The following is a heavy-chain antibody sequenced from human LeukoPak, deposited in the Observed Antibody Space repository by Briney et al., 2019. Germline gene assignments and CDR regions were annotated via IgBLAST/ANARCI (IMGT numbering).Heavy chain of an antibody. Sequence: SETLSLTCTVSGGSISSYYWSWIRQPPGKGLEWIGYIYYSGSTNYNPSLKSRVTILVDTSKNQFSLKLSSVTAADTAVYYCARDRGALYNWFDPWGQGTLVTVSS. V-gene: IGHV4-59*01. CDR1: GGSISSYY. J-gene: IGHJ5*02. D-gene: IGHD3-10*01. CDR2: IYYSGST. CDR3: ARDRGALYNWFDP.